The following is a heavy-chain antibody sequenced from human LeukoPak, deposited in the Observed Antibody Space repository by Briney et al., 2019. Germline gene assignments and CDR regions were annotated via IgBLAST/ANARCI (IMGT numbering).Heavy chain of an antibody. CDR1: GYTFTSYA. CDR2: INAGNGNK. Sequence: GASVKVSCKASGYTFTSYAMHWVRQAPGQRLEWMGWINAGNGNKKYSQKFQGRVTITRDTSASTAYMELSSLRSEDTAVYYCARDRGGSGSYLGRYLNYWGQGTLVTVSS. V-gene: IGHV1-3*01. J-gene: IGHJ4*02. D-gene: IGHD3-10*01. CDR3: ARDRGGSGSYLGRYLNY.